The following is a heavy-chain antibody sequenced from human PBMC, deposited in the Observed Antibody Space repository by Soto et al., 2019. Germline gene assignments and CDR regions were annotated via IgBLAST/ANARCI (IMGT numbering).Heavy chain of an antibody. D-gene: IGHD3-16*01. CDR3: ARWGSGWYNFDF. J-gene: IGHJ4*02. V-gene: IGHV4-59*01. CDR1: GGSISNYH. CDR2: MYFGGST. Sequence: SETLSLTCTVYGGSISNYHWSWIRQPPGKGLEWIGYMYFGGSTNYNPSLKSRVTISADTPKSQLSLKLRSVTAADTAVYYCARWGSGWYNFDFWGQGILVTVS.